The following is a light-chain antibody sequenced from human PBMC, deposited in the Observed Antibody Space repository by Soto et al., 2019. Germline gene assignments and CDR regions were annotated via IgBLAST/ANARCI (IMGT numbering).Light chain of an antibody. CDR3: QQYGSSPA. CDR1: QSVSSSY. V-gene: IGKV3-20*01. Sequence: EIVLTQSPGTLSLSPGEGATLSCRASQSVSSSYLAWYQQKPGQAPRLLLYAASSRATGIPYRFSGSGSGTDFPLTISRLEPEDFEVYYCQQYGSSPAFGGGTKVEIK. CDR2: AAS. J-gene: IGKJ4*01.